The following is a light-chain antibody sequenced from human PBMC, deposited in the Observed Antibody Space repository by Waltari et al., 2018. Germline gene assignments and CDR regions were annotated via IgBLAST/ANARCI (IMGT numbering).Light chain of an antibody. CDR2: AAS. J-gene: IGKJ1*01. V-gene: IGKV1-39*01. CDR3: QQSYSTLVT. Sequence: DIQMTQSPSSLSASVGDRVTITCRPSQSISTALSWYLQKPGKAPKLLIYAASSLQSGVPSRFSGSGSGTDFTLTISSLQPEDFATYYCQQSYSTLVTFGQGTKVEIK. CDR1: QSISTA.